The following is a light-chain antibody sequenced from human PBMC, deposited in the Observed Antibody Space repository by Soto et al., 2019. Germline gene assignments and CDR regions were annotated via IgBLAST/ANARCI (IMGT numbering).Light chain of an antibody. CDR2: EAS. CDR1: RSVATN. CDR3: QQRSNWPPIT. Sequence: VMTQSAATLSVSPVERASLSCMASRSVATNLVWYQQRPGQAPRLLIYEASARATDIPARFSGSGSGTEFTLTISSLQSEDFAVYYCQQRSNWPPITFGQGTRLEI. V-gene: IGKV3-15*01. J-gene: IGKJ5*01.